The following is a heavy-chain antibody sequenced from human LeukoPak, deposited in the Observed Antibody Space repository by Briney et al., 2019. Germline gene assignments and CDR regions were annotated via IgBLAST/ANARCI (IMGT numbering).Heavy chain of an antibody. Sequence: ASVKVSCKASGYTFTSYGISWVRQAPGQGLEWMGWISAYNGNTNYAQKLQGRVTMTTDTSTSTAYMELRSLRSDDTAVYYCARGLSVYSGYESAHGIIDYWGQGTLVTVSS. V-gene: IGHV1-18*01. CDR2: ISAYNGNT. CDR3: ARGLSVYSGYESAHGIIDY. CDR1: GYTFTSYG. J-gene: IGHJ4*02. D-gene: IGHD5-12*01.